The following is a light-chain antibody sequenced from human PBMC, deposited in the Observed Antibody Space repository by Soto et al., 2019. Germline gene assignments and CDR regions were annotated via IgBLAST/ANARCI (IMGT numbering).Light chain of an antibody. CDR1: SSNIGAGYD. Sequence: QSVLTQPPSVSGAPGQRVTISCTGSSSNIGAGYDVHWYQQLPGTAPKLLIYGNSNRPSGVPDRFSGSKSGTSASLAITGLQAEYEADYYCQSYDSSLSGYWVFGGGTKVTVL. V-gene: IGLV1-40*01. J-gene: IGLJ3*02. CDR2: GNS. CDR3: QSYDSSLSGYWV.